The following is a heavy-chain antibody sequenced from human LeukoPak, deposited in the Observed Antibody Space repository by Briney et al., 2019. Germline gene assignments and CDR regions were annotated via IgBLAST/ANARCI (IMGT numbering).Heavy chain of an antibody. V-gene: IGHV3-9*01. D-gene: IGHD3-10*01. Sequence: GRSLRLSCEASGFTFDAYAIHWVRQPPGKGLEWVSTISWNGAYIGYADSVKGRFTISRDNTKKSLYLQMNSLRGEDTAVYYCAKDIKTPGSGSGIYYGLDVWGQGTTVTVSS. CDR1: GFTFDAYA. CDR3: AKDIKTPGSGSGIYYGLDV. CDR2: ISWNGAYI. J-gene: IGHJ6*02.